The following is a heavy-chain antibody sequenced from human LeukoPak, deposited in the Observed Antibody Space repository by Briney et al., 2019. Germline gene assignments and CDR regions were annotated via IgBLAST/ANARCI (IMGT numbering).Heavy chain of an antibody. Sequence: GGSLRLSCAASGFTFSYYGMQWVRQAPGKGLEWVSSISSSSSYIYYADSVKGRFAISRDNAKNSLYLQMNSLRAEDTAVYYCASNSYDSSGYYYSWGQGTLVTVSS. CDR2: ISSSSSYI. V-gene: IGHV3-21*01. CDR3: ASNSYDSSGYYYS. CDR1: GFTFSYYG. D-gene: IGHD3-22*01. J-gene: IGHJ4*02.